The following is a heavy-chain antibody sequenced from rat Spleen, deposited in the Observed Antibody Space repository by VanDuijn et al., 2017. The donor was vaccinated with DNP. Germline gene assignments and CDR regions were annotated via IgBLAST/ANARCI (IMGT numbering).Heavy chain of an antibody. CDR2: INYSGST. CDR3: ARWTRYFDY. CDR1: DYSITSDY. J-gene: IGHJ2*01. D-gene: IGHD1-7*01. V-gene: IGHV3-1*01. Sequence: EMQLQESGPGLVKPSQSLSLTCSVTDYSITSDYWGWIRNFPGNKMEWIGHINYSGSTNYNPSLKSRLSITRDTSKNHFFLHLNSVTTEDTATYYCARWTRYFDYWGQGVMVTVSS.